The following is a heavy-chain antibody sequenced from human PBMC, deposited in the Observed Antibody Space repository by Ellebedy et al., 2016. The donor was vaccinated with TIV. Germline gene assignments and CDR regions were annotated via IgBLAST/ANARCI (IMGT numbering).Heavy chain of an antibody. CDR2: IYSGGST. CDR1: GVTVSSNF. V-gene: IGHV3-53*01. D-gene: IGHD3-10*01. Sequence: GESLKISXVASGVTVSSNFMNWVRQAPGKGLEWVSVIYSGGSTYYADSVKGRFSISRDNSKNTLYLQINTLRAEDTAVYYCARVGKRGYYYMDVWGKGTTVTVSS. J-gene: IGHJ6*03. CDR3: ARVGKRGYYYMDV.